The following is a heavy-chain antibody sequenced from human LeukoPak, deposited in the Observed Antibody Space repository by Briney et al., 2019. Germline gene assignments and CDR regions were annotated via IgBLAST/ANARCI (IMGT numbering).Heavy chain of an antibody. CDR3: ARVVRFLEWSIDY. Sequence: PSETLSLTCTVSGDSINNYYWSWLRQPPGKGLEWIGYIYYSGSTNYNPSLKSRVTISKDTSKNQFSLKVSSVTAADTAVYYCARVVRFLEWSIDYWGQGTLVTVSS. CDR2: IYYSGST. V-gene: IGHV4-59*01. J-gene: IGHJ4*02. D-gene: IGHD3-3*01. CDR1: GDSINNYY.